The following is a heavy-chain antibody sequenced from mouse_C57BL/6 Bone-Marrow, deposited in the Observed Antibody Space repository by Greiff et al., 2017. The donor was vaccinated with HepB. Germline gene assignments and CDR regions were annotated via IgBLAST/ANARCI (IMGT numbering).Heavy chain of an antibody. Sequence: VQLVESGAELVKPGASVKLSCKASGYTFTEYTIHWVKQRSGQGLEWIGWFYPGSGSIKYNEKFKDKATLTADKSSSTVYMELSRLTSEDSAVYFCARHEAKTTVVATNNWYFDVWGTGTTVTVSS. CDR2: FYPGSGSI. CDR3: ARHEAKTTVVATNNWYFDV. D-gene: IGHD1-1*01. V-gene: IGHV1-62-2*01. CDR1: GYTFTEYT. J-gene: IGHJ1*03.